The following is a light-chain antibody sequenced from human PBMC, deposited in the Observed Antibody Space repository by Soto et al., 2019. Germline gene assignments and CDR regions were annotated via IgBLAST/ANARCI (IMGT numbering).Light chain of an antibody. CDR3: QQYYSPTWT. V-gene: IGKV4-1*01. J-gene: IGKJ1*01. Sequence: DIVMTQSPDSLAVSLGERATIKCKSSQSVLYSSNNKNYLAWYQHKPGQPPNLLIYWATTRKSGVPDRFSGSGSGTEFTLTISSLQAADVAVYYCQQYYSPTWTFGQGTKVEIK. CDR2: WAT. CDR1: QSVLYSSNNKNY.